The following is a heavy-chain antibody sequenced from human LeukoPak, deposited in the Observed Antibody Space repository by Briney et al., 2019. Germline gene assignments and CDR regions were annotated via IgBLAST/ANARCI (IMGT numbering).Heavy chain of an antibody. J-gene: IGHJ6*03. D-gene: IGHD3-3*01. CDR1: GFTFSSYA. CDR3: ATRNYDFWSGYPNLYYYYYYMGV. CDR2: ISGSGGST. Sequence: PGGSLRLSCSASGFTFSSYAMSWVRQAPGKGLEWVSAISGSGGSTYYADSVKGRFTISRDNSKNTLYLQMNSLRAEDTAVYYCATRNYDFWSGYPNLYYYYYYMGVWGKGTTVTVSS. V-gene: IGHV3-23*01.